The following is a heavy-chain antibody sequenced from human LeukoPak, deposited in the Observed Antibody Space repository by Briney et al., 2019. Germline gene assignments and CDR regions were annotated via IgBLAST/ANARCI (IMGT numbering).Heavy chain of an antibody. CDR2: INPNDGDT. CDR1: RYTFTDYY. D-gene: IGHD2-2*01. Sequence: ASVKVSCKASRYTFTDYYMHWVRQAPGQGFEWMGWINPNDGDTNYAQKFQGRVTMTTDTSISTAHMEVSRLRSDDTAVYYCARANFLYCSSTTCLFDYWGQGTLVTVSS. V-gene: IGHV1-2*02. CDR3: ARANFLYCSSTTCLFDY. J-gene: IGHJ4*02.